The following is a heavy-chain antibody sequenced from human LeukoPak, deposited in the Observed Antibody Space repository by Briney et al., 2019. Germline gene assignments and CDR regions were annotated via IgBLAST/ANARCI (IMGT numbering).Heavy chain of an antibody. V-gene: IGHV3-30*02. CDR2: IRYDGSNK. CDR1: GFTFSSYG. J-gene: IGHJ4*02. CDR3: AKDFWSGYYTGSAVGY. Sequence: GGSLRLSCAASGFTFSSYGMHWVRQAPGKGLEWVAFIRYDGSNKYYADSVKGRFTISRDNSKNTLYLQMNSLRAEDTAVYYCAKDFWSGYYTGSAVGYWGQGTLVTVPS. D-gene: IGHD3-3*01.